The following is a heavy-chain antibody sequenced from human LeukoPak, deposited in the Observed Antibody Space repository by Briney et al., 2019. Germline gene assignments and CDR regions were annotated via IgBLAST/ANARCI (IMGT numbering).Heavy chain of an antibody. CDR1: GGSISSYY. Sequence: SETLSLTCTVSGGSISSYYWSWIRQPPGKGLEWIGYIYYSGSTNYNPSLKSRVTISVDTSKNQFSLKLSSVTAADTAVYYCARHLPADYYDGSGYLDYWGQGTLVTVSS. J-gene: IGHJ4*02. D-gene: IGHD3-22*01. CDR3: ARHLPADYYDGSGYLDY. V-gene: IGHV4-59*08. CDR2: IYYSGST.